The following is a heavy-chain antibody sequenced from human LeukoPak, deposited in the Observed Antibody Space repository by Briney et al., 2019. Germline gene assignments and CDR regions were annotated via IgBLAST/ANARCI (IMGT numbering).Heavy chain of an antibody. CDR3: ARDVYGDWHFDY. CDR1: GFTVSRTY. V-gene: IGHV3-66*02. J-gene: IGHJ4*02. CDR2: IYSGGST. Sequence: PGGSLRLSCAASGFTVSRTYMSWVRQAPGKGLERVSAIYSGGSTYYADSVRGRFTISRDKSENTLHLQMNSLRTEDTAVYYCARDVYGDWHFDYWGQGTLVTVSS. D-gene: IGHD4-17*01.